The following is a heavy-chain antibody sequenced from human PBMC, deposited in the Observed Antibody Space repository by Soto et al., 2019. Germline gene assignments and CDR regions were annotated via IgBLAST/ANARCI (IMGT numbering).Heavy chain of an antibody. V-gene: IGHV3-74*01. CDR3: ARDARRDGYNYYFDY. CDR1: GFTFSSYW. Sequence: GGSLRLSCAASGFTFSSYWMHWVRQAPGKGLVWVSRINSDGSSTSYADSVKGRFTISRDNAKNTLYLQMNSLRAEDTAVYYCARDARRDGYNYYFDYWGQGTLVTVSS. CDR2: INSDGSST. D-gene: IGHD5-12*01. J-gene: IGHJ4*02.